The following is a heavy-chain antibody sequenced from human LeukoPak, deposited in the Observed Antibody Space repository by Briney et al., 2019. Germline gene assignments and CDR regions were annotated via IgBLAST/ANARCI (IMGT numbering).Heavy chain of an antibody. V-gene: IGHV1-69*13. CDR2: IIPIFGTA. CDR3: ARGRGIQLWDG. J-gene: IGHJ4*02. CDR1: GGTFNNYA. D-gene: IGHD5-18*01. Sequence: GASVKVSCKASGGTFNNYAISWVRQAPGQGLEWMGGIIPIFGTANYAQKFQGRVTITADESTSTAYMELSSLRSEDTAVYYCARGRGIQLWDGWGQGTLVTVSS.